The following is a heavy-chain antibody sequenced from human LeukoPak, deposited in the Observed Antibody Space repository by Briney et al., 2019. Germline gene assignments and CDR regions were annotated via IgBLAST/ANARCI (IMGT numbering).Heavy chain of an antibody. CDR3: AKSLDRHSSGDNFDY. Sequence: PGGSLRLSCAASGFPFSSYAMSWVRQAPGEGLEWVSLISSSGASTYYADSVKGRFTIPRDNSKHTLYLQMNGLRAEDTAVYFCAKSLDRHSSGDNFDYWGQGTLVTVSS. D-gene: IGHD6-25*01. V-gene: IGHV3-23*01. CDR2: ISSSGAST. CDR1: GFPFSSYA. J-gene: IGHJ4*02.